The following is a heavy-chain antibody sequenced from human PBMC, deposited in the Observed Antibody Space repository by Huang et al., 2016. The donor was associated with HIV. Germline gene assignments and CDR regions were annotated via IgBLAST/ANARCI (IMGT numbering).Heavy chain of an antibody. CDR1: GDSIRNSDYY. CDR2: IYYSGRT. Sequence: QLQLQESGPGLVKPSETLSLICTVSGDSIRNSDYYWGWIRQPPGKGLEWSGYIYYSGRTYYNPSLVSRATISIDTSKNLFSLKLTSVTAADRAVYYCARLYYDFGRRVDVWGRGTTVTVS. V-gene: IGHV4-39*02. J-gene: IGHJ6*03. D-gene: IGHD3-3*01. CDR3: ARLYYDFGRRVDV.